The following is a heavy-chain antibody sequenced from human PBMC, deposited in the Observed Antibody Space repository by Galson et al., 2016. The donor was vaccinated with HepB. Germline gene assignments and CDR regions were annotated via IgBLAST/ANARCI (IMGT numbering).Heavy chain of an antibody. D-gene: IGHD3-16*01. V-gene: IGHV4-59*08. CDR3: ARLGDNGMDV. CDR2: IYYNGNT. CDR1: GGSFSSYY. Sequence: ETLSLTCSVSGGSFSSYYWNWIRQPPGKELEWIGFIYYNGNTNYSPSLKSRVTISVDTSKRQFSLKLTSVTAADTAVYHCARLGDNGMDVWGQGTTVTVSS. J-gene: IGHJ6*02.